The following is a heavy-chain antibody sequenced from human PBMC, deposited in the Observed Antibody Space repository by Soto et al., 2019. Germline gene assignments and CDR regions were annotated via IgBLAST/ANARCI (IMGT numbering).Heavy chain of an antibody. J-gene: IGHJ4*02. CDR3: ARDGEVPGYRYYFDS. V-gene: IGHV1-69*04. CDR2: IIPILGIA. CDR1: GGTFSSYT. Sequence: ASVKVSCKASGGTFSSYTISWVRQAPGQGLEWMGRIIPILGIANYAQKFQGRVTITADKSTSTAYMELSSLRSEDTAVYYCARDGEVPGYRYYFDSCGQGTLFTVTS. D-gene: IGHD2-2*01.